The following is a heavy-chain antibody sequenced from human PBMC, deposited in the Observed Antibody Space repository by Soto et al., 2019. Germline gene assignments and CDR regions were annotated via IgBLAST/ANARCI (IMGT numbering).Heavy chain of an antibody. D-gene: IGHD2-15*01. J-gene: IGHJ4*02. CDR1: GYTFTGYY. V-gene: IGHV1-18*04. CDR3: ARDDAISGGSWHYFDY. Sequence: ASVKVSCKASGYTFTGYYMHWVRQAPGQGLEWMGWISAYTGNTNYAQKLQGRVTMTTDTSTSTAYMELRSLRSDDTAVYYCARDDAISGGSWHYFDYWGQGTLVTVSS. CDR2: ISAYTGNT.